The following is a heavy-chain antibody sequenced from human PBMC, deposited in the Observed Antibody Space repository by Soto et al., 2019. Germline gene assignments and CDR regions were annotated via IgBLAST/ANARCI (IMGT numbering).Heavy chain of an antibody. Sequence: ASVKVSCKAPRDTFTSYYINWVRHAPGQGLEWMGVINPHGGSTAYAQKFKGRVTLTRDTSASTVYMEVSSLTSEDTAMYYCARSSGGNFGIIIEGTNWVAPWGQGTLVTVSS. D-gene: IGHD1-26*01. V-gene: IGHV1-46*01. CDR2: INPHGGST. J-gene: IGHJ5*02. CDR1: RDTFTSYY. CDR3: ARSSGGNFGIIIEGTNWVAP.